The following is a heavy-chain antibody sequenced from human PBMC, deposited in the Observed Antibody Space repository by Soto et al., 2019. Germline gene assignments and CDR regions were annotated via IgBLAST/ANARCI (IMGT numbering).Heavy chain of an antibody. Sequence: GGSLRLSCAASGFTFSSYAMNWVRQTPGKGLEWVSYISSSSTIYYADSVKGRFTISRDNAKNSLSLQMNSLRDEDTAVYYCARDRGYSRYEFVYWGQGTLVTVSS. CDR3: ARDRGYSRYEFVY. CDR1: GFTFSSYA. V-gene: IGHV3-48*02. CDR2: ISSSSTI. J-gene: IGHJ4*02. D-gene: IGHD5-12*01.